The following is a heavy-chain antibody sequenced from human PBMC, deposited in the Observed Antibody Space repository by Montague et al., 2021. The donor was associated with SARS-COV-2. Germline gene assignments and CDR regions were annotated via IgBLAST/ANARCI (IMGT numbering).Heavy chain of an antibody. D-gene: IGHD6-13*01. CDR1: GGSISSSSYY. CDR2: LYYTGST. J-gene: IGHJ5*02. Sequence: SETLSLTCTVSGGSISSSSYYWGWIRQPPGKGLEWLGSLYYTGSTYYXXXLKSRVTISVDTSKNQFSLKLSSVTAADTAVYYCARDSSSWYYWFDPWGQGTLVTVSS. V-gene: IGHV4-39*01. CDR3: ARDSSSWYYWFDP.